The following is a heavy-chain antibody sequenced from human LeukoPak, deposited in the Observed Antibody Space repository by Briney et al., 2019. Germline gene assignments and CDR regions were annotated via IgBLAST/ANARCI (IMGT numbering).Heavy chain of an antibody. Sequence: GGSLRLSCAASGFTLSSYAMSWVRQAPGKGLEWISLISGNAGSTYYADSVKGRFTISRDITKNTLYLQMNSLRAEDTAVYYCAKDGLQFSEWLPPLGYWGQGTLVTVSS. CDR1: GFTLSSYA. V-gene: IGHV3-23*01. D-gene: IGHD3-3*01. CDR2: ISGNAGST. CDR3: AKDGLQFSEWLPPLGY. J-gene: IGHJ4*02.